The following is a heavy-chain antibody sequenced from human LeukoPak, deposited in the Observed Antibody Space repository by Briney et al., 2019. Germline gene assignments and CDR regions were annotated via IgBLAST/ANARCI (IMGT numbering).Heavy chain of an antibody. CDR3: AKDRTIFGVVNWFDP. J-gene: IGHJ5*02. V-gene: IGHV3-30*02. Sequence: GGSLRLSCAASGFTFSSYGMHWVRQAPGKGQEWVAFIRYDGSNKYYADSVKGRFTISRDNSKNTLYLQMNSLRAEDTAVYYCAKDRTIFGVVNWFDPWGQGTLVTVSS. CDR2: IRYDGSNK. D-gene: IGHD3-3*01. CDR1: GFTFSSYG.